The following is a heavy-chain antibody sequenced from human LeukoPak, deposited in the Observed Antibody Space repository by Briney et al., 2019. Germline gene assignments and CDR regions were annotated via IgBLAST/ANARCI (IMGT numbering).Heavy chain of an antibody. J-gene: IGHJ6*02. V-gene: IGHV3-21*01. Sequence: GGSLRLSCAASGFTFSSYSMNWVRQAPGKGLEWVSSISSSSSYIYYADSVKGRFTISRDNAKNSLYLQMNSLRAKDTAVYYCASYSSSSFYYYYGMDVWGQGTTVTVSS. D-gene: IGHD6-6*01. CDR1: GFTFSSYS. CDR3: ASYSSSSFYYYYGMDV. CDR2: ISSSSSYI.